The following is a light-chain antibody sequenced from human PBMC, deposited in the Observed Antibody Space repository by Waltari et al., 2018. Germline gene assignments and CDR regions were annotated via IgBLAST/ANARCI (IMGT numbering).Light chain of an antibody. Sequence: QSALTQPASVSGSPGQSITISCSGTSSDIGSYNLVSWYQQHPGKAPKLLIYDVTERPSGVSDRFSGSKSGNAASLTISGLQAEDEADYYCSSYAGTSTSVLLGGGTKPTVL. CDR2: DVT. CDR3: SSYAGTSTSVL. J-gene: IGLJ2*01. CDR1: SSDIGSYNL. V-gene: IGLV2-23*02.